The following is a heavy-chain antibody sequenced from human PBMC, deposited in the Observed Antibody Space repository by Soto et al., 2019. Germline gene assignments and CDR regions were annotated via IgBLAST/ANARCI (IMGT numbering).Heavy chain of an antibody. Sequence: PSETLSLTCTVSGGSISSGDFYWSWIRQPPGRGLEWIGYIYYSGSTYYNPSLKSRVTISVDTSKNQFSLKLSSVTAADTAVYYCARDRSPWVEYSSTYGNYFDYWGQGTLVTVSS. J-gene: IGHJ4*02. CDR1: GGSISSGDFY. V-gene: IGHV4-30-4*01. CDR2: IYYSGST. CDR3: ARDRSPWVEYSSTYGNYFDY. D-gene: IGHD6-6*01.